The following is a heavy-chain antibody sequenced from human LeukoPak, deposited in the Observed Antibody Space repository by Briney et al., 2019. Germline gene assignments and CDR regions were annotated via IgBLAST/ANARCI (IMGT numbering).Heavy chain of an antibody. V-gene: IGHV3-23*01. CDR2: ISGSGGST. Sequence: PGGSLRLSCAASGFTFSSYAMSWARQAPGKGLEWVSAISGSGGSTYYADSVKGRFTISRDNSKNTLYLQMNSLRAEDTAVYYCAKDPRIYYDSSGYPAYFQHWGQGTLVTVSS. J-gene: IGHJ1*01. CDR1: GFTFSSYA. D-gene: IGHD3-22*01. CDR3: AKDPRIYYDSSGYPAYFQH.